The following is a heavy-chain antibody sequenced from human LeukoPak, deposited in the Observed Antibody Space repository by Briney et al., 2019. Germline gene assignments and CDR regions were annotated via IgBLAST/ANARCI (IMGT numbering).Heavy chain of an antibody. Sequence: GGSLRLSCAASGFTFSSYAMSWVHQAPGKGLEWVSAIGGSGGSTYYADSVKGRFTISRDNSKNTLYLQMNSLRAEDTAVYYCAKRSSGYHSWFDPWGQGTLVTVSS. CDR1: GFTFSSYA. CDR2: IGGSGGST. D-gene: IGHD3-22*01. CDR3: AKRSSGYHSWFDP. J-gene: IGHJ5*02. V-gene: IGHV3-23*01.